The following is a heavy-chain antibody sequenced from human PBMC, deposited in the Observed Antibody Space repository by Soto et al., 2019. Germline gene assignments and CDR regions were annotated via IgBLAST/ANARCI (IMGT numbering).Heavy chain of an antibody. J-gene: IGHJ6*03. V-gene: IGHV1-18*01. CDR3: ARVPKGDYYYYIDV. Sequence: QVQLVQSGAEVKKPGASVKVSCKASGYTFTSYGISWVRQAPGQGLEWMGWISAYNGNTNYAQKLQSRVTMTTAPSTSTAYMELMNLRSDDTAVYYYARVPKGDYYYYIDVWGKGTTVTVSS. CDR1: GYTFTSYG. D-gene: IGHD3-16*01. CDR2: ISAYNGNT.